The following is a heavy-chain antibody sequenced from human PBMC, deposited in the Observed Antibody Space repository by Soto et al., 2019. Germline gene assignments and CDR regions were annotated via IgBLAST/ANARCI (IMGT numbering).Heavy chain of an antibody. V-gene: IGHV1-69*04. Sequence: VASVKVSCKASGGTFSSYTISWVRQAPGQGLEWMGRIIPILGIANYAQKFQGRVTITADKSTSTAYMELSSLRSEDTAVYYCARDPTNCSGGSCYPTSWFDPWGQGTLVTVSS. D-gene: IGHD2-15*01. J-gene: IGHJ5*02. CDR2: IIPILGIA. CDR3: ARDPTNCSGGSCYPTSWFDP. CDR1: GGTFSSYT.